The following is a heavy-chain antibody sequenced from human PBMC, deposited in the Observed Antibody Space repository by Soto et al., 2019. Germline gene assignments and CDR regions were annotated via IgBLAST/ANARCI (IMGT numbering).Heavy chain of an antibody. CDR1: GGSFSGYY. V-gene: IGHV4-34*01. CDR2: INHSGST. D-gene: IGHD6-6*01. J-gene: IGHJ6*02. Sequence: TLSLNCAVYGGSFSGYYWSWIRQPPGKGLEWIGEINHSGSTNYNPSLKSRVTISVDTSKNQFSLKLSSVTAADTAVYYCARGHRIAARINYYYYYGMDVWGQGTTVTVSS. CDR3: ARGHRIAARINYYYYYGMDV.